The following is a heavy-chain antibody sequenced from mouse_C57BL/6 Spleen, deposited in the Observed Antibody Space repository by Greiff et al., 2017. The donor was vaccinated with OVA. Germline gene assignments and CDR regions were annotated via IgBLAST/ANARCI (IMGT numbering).Heavy chain of an antibody. CDR2: IYPGDGDT. Sequence: LVESGPELVKPGASVKISCKASGYAFSSSWMNWVKQRPGKGLEWIGRIYPGDGDTNYNGKFKGKATLTADKSSSTAYMQLSSLTSEDSAVYFCAAYYSNYVDYWGQGTTLTVSS. CDR3: AAYYSNYVDY. D-gene: IGHD2-5*01. V-gene: IGHV1-82*01. CDR1: GYAFSSSW. J-gene: IGHJ2*01.